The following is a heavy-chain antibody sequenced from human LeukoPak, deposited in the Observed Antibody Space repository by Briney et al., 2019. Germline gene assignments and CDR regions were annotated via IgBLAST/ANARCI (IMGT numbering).Heavy chain of an antibody. CDR2: ISSKANTYAT. J-gene: IGHJ6*02. V-gene: IGHV3-73*01. CDR1: GFTFSGSA. D-gene: IGHD6-13*01. CDR3: SAAVGTDIYDYGMDV. Sequence: GGSLRLSCAASGFTFSGSAMHWVRQASGKGLEWVGRISSKANTYATAYAASVKGRFSISRDDSKNTAYLQLNSLKTEDTAVYYCSAAVGTDIYDYGMDVWGQGTTVTVSS.